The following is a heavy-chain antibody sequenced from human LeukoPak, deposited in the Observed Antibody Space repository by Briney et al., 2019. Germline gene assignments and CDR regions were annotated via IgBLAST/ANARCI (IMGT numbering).Heavy chain of an antibody. J-gene: IGHJ4*02. D-gene: IGHD5-18*01. V-gene: IGHV1-69*06. CDR1: GGTFSSYA. CDR2: IIPIFGTA. Sequence: SVKVSCKASGGTFSSYAISWVRQAPGQGLEWMGGIIPIFGTANYAQKFQGRVTMTEDTSTDTAYMELSSLRSEDTAVYYCATDLDTAMVTSGFDYWGQGTLVTVSS. CDR3: ATDLDTAMVTSGFDY.